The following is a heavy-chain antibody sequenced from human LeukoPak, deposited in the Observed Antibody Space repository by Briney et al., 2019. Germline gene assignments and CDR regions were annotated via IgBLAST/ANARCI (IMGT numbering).Heavy chain of an antibody. Sequence: ASVKVSCKASGGTFSSYAISWVRQAPGQGLEWMGGSIPIFGTANYAQKFQGRVTITADKSTSTAYMELSSLRSEDTAVYYCAGGSYYYDSSGYYFLYFDLWGRGTLVTVSS. D-gene: IGHD3-22*01. CDR1: GGTFSSYA. J-gene: IGHJ2*01. CDR3: AGGSYYYDSSGYYFLYFDL. CDR2: SIPIFGTA. V-gene: IGHV1-69*06.